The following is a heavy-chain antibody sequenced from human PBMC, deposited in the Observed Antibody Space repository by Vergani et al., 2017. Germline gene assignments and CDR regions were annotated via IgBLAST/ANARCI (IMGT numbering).Heavy chain of an antibody. CDR1: GFTFDDYA. CDR3: AKDTDSITMVRGPFDY. V-gene: IGHV3-9*01. J-gene: IGHJ4*02. CDR2: ISWNSGSI. Sequence: EVQLVESGGGLVQPGRSLRLSCATSGFTFDDYAMHWVRQAPGKGLVWVSGISWNSGSIGYADSVKGRFTISRDNAKNSLYLPMNSLRAEYTALYYCAKDTDSITMVRGPFDYWGQGTLVTVSS. D-gene: IGHD3-10*01.